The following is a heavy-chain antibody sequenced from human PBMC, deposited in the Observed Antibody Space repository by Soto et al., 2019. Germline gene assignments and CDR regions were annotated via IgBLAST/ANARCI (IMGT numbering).Heavy chain of an antibody. D-gene: IGHD3-3*01. CDR2: MNPNSGNT. V-gene: IGHV1-8*01. J-gene: IGHJ5*02. Sequence: ASVKVSCKASGYTFTSYDINWVRQATGQGLEWMGWMNPNSGNTGYAQKFQGRVTMTRNTSISTAYMELSSLRSEDTAVYYCARAQFDFWSGVNNWFDPWGQGTLVTVS. CDR1: GYTFTSYD. CDR3: ARAQFDFWSGVNNWFDP.